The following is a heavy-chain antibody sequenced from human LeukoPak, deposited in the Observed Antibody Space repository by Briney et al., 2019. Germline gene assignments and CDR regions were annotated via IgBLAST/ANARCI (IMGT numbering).Heavy chain of an antibody. CDR1: GYTFTSYY. Sequence: ASVKVSCKASGYTFTSYYMHWVRQAPGQGLEWMGIINPSGGSTSYAQKFQGRVTMTRDTSIRTAYMELSRLRSDDTAVYYCARDLSMVRGVILNWFDPWGQGTLVTVSS. CDR3: ARDLSMVRGVILNWFDP. J-gene: IGHJ5*02. V-gene: IGHV1-46*01. CDR2: INPSGGST. D-gene: IGHD3-10*01.